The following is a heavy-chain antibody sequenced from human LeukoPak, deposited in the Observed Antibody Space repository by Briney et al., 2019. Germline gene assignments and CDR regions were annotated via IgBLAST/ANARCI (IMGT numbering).Heavy chain of an antibody. J-gene: IGHJ4*02. CDR1: GFTFSTYG. CDR2: IQSDGNNK. CDR3: EEWLH. D-gene: IGHD5-12*01. V-gene: IGHV3-30*02. Sequence: PGGSLRLSCAASGFTFSTYGMHWVRQAPGKGLEWVAFIQSDGNNKFYADSVKGRFTISRDNSKNTLYLQMNSLRSEDTAVYYCEEWLHWGPGTLVTVSS.